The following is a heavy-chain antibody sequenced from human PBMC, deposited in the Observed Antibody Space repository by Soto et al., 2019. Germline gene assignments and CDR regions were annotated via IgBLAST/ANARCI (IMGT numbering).Heavy chain of an antibody. CDR1: GGTFSSYT. CDR3: ASWTRYYDFWSGYYTARTESIYYYMDV. Sequence: ASVKVSCKASGGTFSSYTISWVRQAPGQGLEWMGRIIPILGIANYAQKFQGRVTITADKSTSTAYMELSSLRSEDTAVYYCASWTRYYDFWSGYYTARTESIYYYMDVWGKGTTVTVSS. J-gene: IGHJ6*03. D-gene: IGHD3-3*01. V-gene: IGHV1-69*02. CDR2: IIPILGIA.